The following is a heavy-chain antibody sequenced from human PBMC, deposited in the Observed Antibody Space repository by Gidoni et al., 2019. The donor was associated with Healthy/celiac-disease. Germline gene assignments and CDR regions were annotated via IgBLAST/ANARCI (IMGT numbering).Heavy chain of an antibody. J-gene: IGHJ4*02. CDR3: ARGTVTMYYFDY. CDR2: SSSSSSYT. V-gene: IGHV3-11*06. CDR1: GFPFSDYY. D-gene: IGHD4-17*01. Sequence: QVQLVESGGGLVKPGGSLRLSCAASGFPFSDYYMSWLRQAPGKGLELVSYSSSSSSYTNYADSLKGRFTISRDNANNALYLQRNSLRAEDTAVYYCARGTVTMYYFDYWGQGTLVTVSS.